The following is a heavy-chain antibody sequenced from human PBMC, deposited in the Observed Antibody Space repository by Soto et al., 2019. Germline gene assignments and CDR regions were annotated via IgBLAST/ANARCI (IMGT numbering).Heavy chain of an antibody. CDR3: AGAGGGYWFDP. Sequence: QVQLQESGPGLVKPSETLSLTCTVSGGSISSYYWSWIRQPPGKGLEWIGYIYYSGSTNYNPSLKMRVTISVDTSKNQFSLKLTSVTAADTAVYYCAGAGGGYWFDPWGQGTLVTVSS. CDR2: IYYSGST. J-gene: IGHJ5*02. V-gene: IGHV4-59*01. CDR1: GGSISSYY. D-gene: IGHD3-16*01.